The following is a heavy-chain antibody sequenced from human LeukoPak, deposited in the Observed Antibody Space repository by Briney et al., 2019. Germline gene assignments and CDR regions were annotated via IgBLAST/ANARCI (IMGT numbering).Heavy chain of an antibody. V-gene: IGHV3-48*01. CDR3: ARVADYYASSGGAFDI. J-gene: IGHJ3*02. Sequence: GGSLRLSCAASGFTFSSYSMNWVRQAPGEGGEWVSYISSSRSTIYYAGSVKGGFTISRDNAKNALDLQINSLRADDTGVYHCARVADYYASSGGAFDIWRQRTMVTVSS. D-gene: IGHD3-22*01. CDR1: GFTFSSYS. CDR2: ISSSRSTI.